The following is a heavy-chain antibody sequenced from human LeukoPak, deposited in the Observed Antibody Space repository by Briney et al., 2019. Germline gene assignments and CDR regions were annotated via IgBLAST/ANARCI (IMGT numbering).Heavy chain of an antibody. J-gene: IGHJ4*02. V-gene: IGHV3-23*01. CDR2: IGGSVGSM. CDR3: AKRGNSWDLFDY. Sequence: GGSLRLSCAASGFTFSSYVMSWVRQAPGKGLEWVSNIGGSVGSMFYAASVKGCFAISRDNSKNTLFLQMNNLRVEDTAVYYCAKRGNSWDLFDYWGQGTLVTVSS. D-gene: IGHD6-13*01. CDR1: GFTFSSYV.